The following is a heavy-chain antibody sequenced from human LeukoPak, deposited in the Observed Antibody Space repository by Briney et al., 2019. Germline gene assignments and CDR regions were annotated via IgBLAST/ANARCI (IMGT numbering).Heavy chain of an antibody. CDR3: ARDGTTNRYNWFDS. Sequence: GALRLSCAASGFSLSSFQMNWVRQAPGKGLEWISYISDSGTTEYYADSVKGRFTIPRDNAKNSLYLQMNSLTGEDTALYYCARDGTTNRYNWFDSWGQGTLVTVSS. D-gene: IGHD2-8*01. CDR2: ISDSGTTE. CDR1: GFSLSSFQ. V-gene: IGHV3-48*03. J-gene: IGHJ5*01.